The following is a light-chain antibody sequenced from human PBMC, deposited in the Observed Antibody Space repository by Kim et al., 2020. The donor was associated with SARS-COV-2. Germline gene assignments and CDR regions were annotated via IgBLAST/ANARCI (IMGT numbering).Light chain of an antibody. CDR2: YDT. CDR1: SIVFQS. V-gene: IGLV3-21*04. Sequence: PRSASRLTWGEDSIVFQSVHGYQPKPGLAPVVVIHYDTARPSGIPERFSCSHSGNTATLTIIGVEAGDEADYYCQVWDTGSVHLIFGGGTQLTVL. J-gene: IGLJ2*01. CDR3: QVWDTGSVHLI.